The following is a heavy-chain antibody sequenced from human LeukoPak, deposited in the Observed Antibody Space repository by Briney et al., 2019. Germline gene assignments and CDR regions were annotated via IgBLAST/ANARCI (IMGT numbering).Heavy chain of an antibody. D-gene: IGHD6-6*01. CDR1: GGSISSYY. CDR3: ARYSSSSGCDY. V-gene: IGHV4-59*01. J-gene: IGHJ4*02. CDR2: IHYTGST. Sequence: SETLSLTCTVSGGSISSYYWSWIRQPPGKGLEWIGYIHYTGSTNYNPSLMSRVTISVDTSKNQFSLKVTSVTAADTAVYYCARYSSSSGCDYWGQGILVTVSS.